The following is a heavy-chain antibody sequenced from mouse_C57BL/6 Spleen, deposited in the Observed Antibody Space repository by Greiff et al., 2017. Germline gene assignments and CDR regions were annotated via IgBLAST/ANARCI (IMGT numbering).Heavy chain of an antibody. J-gene: IGHJ3*01. D-gene: IGHD2-14*01. CDR1: GYTFTSYW. V-gene: IGHV1-64*01. Sequence: QVQLQQSGAELVKPGASVKLSCKASGYTFTSYWMHWVKQRPGQGLEWIGMIHPNSGSTNYNEKFKSKATLTVDKSSSTAYMQLSSLTSEDSAVYYCAREKEYDRAYWGHGTLGTVSA. CDR2: IHPNSGST. CDR3: AREKEYDRAY.